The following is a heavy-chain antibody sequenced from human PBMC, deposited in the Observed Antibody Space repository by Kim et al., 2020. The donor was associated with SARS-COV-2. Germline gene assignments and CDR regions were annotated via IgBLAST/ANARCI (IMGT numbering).Heavy chain of an antibody. D-gene: IGHD3-3*01. CDR3: AKDTRYDFWSGYYFDY. CDR2: ISGSGGST. CDR1: GFTFSSYA. V-gene: IGHV3-23*01. Sequence: GGSLRLSCAASGFTFSSYAMSWVRQAPGKGLEWVSAISGSGGSTYYADSAKGRFTISRDNSKNTLYLQMNGLRAEGAAVYYCAKDTRYDFWSGYYFDYWGQGTLVTVSS. J-gene: IGHJ4*02.